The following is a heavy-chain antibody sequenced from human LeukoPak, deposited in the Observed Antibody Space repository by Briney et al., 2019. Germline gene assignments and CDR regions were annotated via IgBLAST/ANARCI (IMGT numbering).Heavy chain of an antibody. CDR3: ARDRIVVVPAPPGGPNWFDP. Sequence: ASVKVSCKVSGYTLTELSMHWVRQAPGKGLEWMGGFDPEDGETIYAQKFQGRVTMTEDTSTDTAYMELSSLRSEDTAVYYCARDRIVVVPAPPGGPNWFDPWGQGTLVTVSS. V-gene: IGHV1-24*01. CDR1: GYTLTELS. J-gene: IGHJ5*02. CDR2: FDPEDGET. D-gene: IGHD2-2*01.